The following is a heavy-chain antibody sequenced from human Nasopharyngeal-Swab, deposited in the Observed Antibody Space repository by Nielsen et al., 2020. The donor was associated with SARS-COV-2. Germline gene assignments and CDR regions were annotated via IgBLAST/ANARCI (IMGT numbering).Heavy chain of an antibody. D-gene: IGHD3-10*01. J-gene: IGHJ6*02. V-gene: IGHV3-30-3*01. CDR2: ISYDGSNK. Sequence: GESLKISCAASGFTFSSYAMHWVRQAPGKGLEWVAVISYDGSNKYYADSVKGRFTISRDNSKNTLYLQMNSLRAEDTAVYYCARDFGGGYYYGMDVWGQGTTVTVSS. CDR3: ARDFGGGYYYGMDV. CDR1: GFTFSSYA.